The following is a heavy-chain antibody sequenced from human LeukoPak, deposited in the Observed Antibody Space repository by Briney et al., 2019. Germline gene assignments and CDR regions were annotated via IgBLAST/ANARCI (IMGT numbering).Heavy chain of an antibody. CDR2: INPNSGGT. Sequence: ASVTVSCKASGYTFTGYYMHWVRQAPGQGLEWMGWINPNSGGTNYAQKFQGRVTMTRDTSISTAYMELSRLRSDDTAVYYCARDPNDFWSGYPYFDYWGQGTLVTVSS. D-gene: IGHD3-3*01. J-gene: IGHJ4*02. CDR1: GYTFTGYY. CDR3: ARDPNDFWSGYPYFDY. V-gene: IGHV1-2*02.